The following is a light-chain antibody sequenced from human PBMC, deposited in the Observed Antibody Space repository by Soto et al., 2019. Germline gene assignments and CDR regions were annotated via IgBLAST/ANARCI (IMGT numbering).Light chain of an antibody. CDR3: ETWDSNNRV. Sequence: QLVLTQSSSASASLGSSVKLTCTLSSGHSNYIIAWHPQQPGKAPRYLMKLEGSGSYNKGSGVPDRVSGSSSGAARYLTISHLKIEDEADYYWETWDSNNRVFGGGTKLTVL. V-gene: IGLV4-60*02. CDR1: SGHSNYI. CDR2: LEGSGSY. J-gene: IGLJ3*02.